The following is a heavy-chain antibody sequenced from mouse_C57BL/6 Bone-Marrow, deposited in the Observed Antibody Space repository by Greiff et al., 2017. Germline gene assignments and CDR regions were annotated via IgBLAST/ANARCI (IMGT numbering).Heavy chain of an antibody. J-gene: IGHJ4*01. Sequence: QVQLQQPGAELVKPGASVTLSCKASGYTFTSYWMHWVKQRPGQGLEWIGMIHPNSGSTNYNETFKSKATLTVDKSSSTAYMQLSSLTSEDSAVYYCAYDYDGAMDYWGQGTSVTVFS. CDR1: GYTFTSYW. CDR2: IHPNSGST. V-gene: IGHV1-64*01. D-gene: IGHD2-4*01. CDR3: AYDYDGAMDY.